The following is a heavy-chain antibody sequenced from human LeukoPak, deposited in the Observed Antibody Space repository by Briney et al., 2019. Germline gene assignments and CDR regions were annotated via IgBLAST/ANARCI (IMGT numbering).Heavy chain of an antibody. V-gene: IGHV4-34*01. D-gene: IGHD3-10*01. CDR2: INHSGST. CDR1: GGSFSGYY. Sequence: SETLSLTCAVYGGSFSGYYWSWIRQPPGKGLEWIGEINHSGSTNYNPSLKSRVTMSVDTSKNQFSLKLTSVTAADTAVYYCARGVNYYYGSGSYFHYWGQGTLVTVSS. CDR3: ARGVNYYYGSGSYFHY. J-gene: IGHJ4*02.